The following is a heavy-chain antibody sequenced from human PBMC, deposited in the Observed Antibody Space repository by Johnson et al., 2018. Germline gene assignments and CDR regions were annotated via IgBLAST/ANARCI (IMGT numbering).Heavy chain of an antibody. J-gene: IGHJ1*01. CDR2: IYYTGSA. CDR3: ARGNWDFQH. V-gene: IGHV4-59*01. CDR1: GGSISSYY. Sequence: QVQLQESGPGLVKPSEPLSLTCTVSGGSISSYYWSWIRQPPGKGLEWIGSIYYTGSANYNPSLTSRITISVDTSKNQFSLKLSSVTAADTAVYYCARGNWDFQHWGQGTLVTVSS. D-gene: IGHD3-16*01.